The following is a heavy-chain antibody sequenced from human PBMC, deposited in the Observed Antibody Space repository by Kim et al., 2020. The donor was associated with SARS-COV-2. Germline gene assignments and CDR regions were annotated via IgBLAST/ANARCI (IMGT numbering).Heavy chain of an antibody. Sequence: SETLSLTCTVSGGSISSYYWSWIRQPPGKGLEWIGYIYYSGSTNYNPSLKSRVTISVDTSKNQFSLKLSSVTAADTAEYYCARDPNSSSWNWFDPWGQGTLVTDSS. CDR1: GGSISSYY. CDR3: ARDPNSSSWNWFDP. J-gene: IGHJ5*02. V-gene: IGHV4-59*01. D-gene: IGHD6-13*01. CDR2: IYYSGST.